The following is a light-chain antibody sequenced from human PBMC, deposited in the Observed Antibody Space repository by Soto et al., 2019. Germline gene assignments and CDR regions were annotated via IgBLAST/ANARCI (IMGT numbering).Light chain of an antibody. CDR3: QQRGNWPRTWA. J-gene: IGKJ1*01. Sequence: EIVLTQSPVTLSLSPGEGATLSCKASQSISIDLAWYQQKPGQVPRLLIYDASGRATGIPGRFTGSGSGTDFPLPIRSLEPEDFAVYYCQQRGNWPRTWAFGQGTKVEV. CDR1: QSISID. V-gene: IGKV3-11*01. CDR2: DAS.